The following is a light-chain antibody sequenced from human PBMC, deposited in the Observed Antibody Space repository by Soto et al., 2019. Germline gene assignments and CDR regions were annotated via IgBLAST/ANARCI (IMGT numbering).Light chain of an antibody. CDR1: QSISSY. CDR2: AAS. Sequence: IQITHSPSALSASVGDRVTITYRPSQSISSYLNWYQQKPGKAPKLLIYAASSLQSGVPSRFSGGGSGTEFTLTIISLQPEDFATYYCQHFNSYPITFGQGTRLEIK. J-gene: IGKJ5*01. CDR3: QHFNSYPIT. V-gene: IGKV1-39*01.